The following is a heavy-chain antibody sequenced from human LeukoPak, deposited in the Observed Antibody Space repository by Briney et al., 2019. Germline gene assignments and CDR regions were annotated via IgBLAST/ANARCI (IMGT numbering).Heavy chain of an antibody. V-gene: IGHV3-74*01. J-gene: IGHJ6*02. Sequence: GGSLRLSCAVSGFTFSSYWMHWVRQAPGKGLVWVSRIHSDGSSTSYADSVKGRFTISRDNAKNSLYLQMNSLRAEDTAVYYCARDPAGAPPDILTGYGGYGMDVWGQGTTVTVSS. CDR1: GFTFSSYW. CDR2: IHSDGSST. D-gene: IGHD3-9*01. CDR3: ARDPAGAPPDILTGYGGYGMDV.